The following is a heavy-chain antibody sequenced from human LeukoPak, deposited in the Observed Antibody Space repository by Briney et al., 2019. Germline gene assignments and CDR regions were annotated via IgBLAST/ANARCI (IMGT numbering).Heavy chain of an antibody. CDR1: GGSFSGFY. CDR3: ARVVRPLILTGLMGQYYYYIDV. CDR2: INHSGST. J-gene: IGHJ6*03. D-gene: IGHD3-9*01. Sequence: PSGTLSLTCAVYGGSFSGFYWSWIRQPPGKGLEWIGEINHSGSTKYNPSLKSRVTISVDTSKNQLSLKLSSVTAADTSVYYCARVVRPLILTGLMGQYYYYIDVWGKGTTVTVSS. V-gene: IGHV4-34*01.